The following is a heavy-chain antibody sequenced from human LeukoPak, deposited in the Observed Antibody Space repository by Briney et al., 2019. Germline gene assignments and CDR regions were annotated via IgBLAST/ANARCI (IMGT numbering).Heavy chain of an antibody. CDR1: GGSISSGSYY. Sequence: MPSETLSLTCTVSGGSISSGSYYWSWIRQPAGKGLEWIGRIYTSGSTNYNPSLKSRVTISVDTSKNQFSLKLSSVTAADTAVYYCARDASGTLDYWGQGTLVTVSS. CDR3: ARDASGTLDY. V-gene: IGHV4-61*02. J-gene: IGHJ4*02. D-gene: IGHD3-10*01. CDR2: IYTSGST.